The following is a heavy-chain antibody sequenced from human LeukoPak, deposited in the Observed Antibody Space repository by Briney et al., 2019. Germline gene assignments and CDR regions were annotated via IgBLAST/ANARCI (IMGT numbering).Heavy chain of an antibody. V-gene: IGHV3-23*01. CDR2: ITSDGNA. D-gene: IGHD3-10*01. J-gene: IGHJ4*02. CDR3: AKDTRLYSGSGSYFLDF. Sequence: GGSLRLSCAASGFTFSSYVMSWVRQAPGKGLEWVSGITSDGNAYYADSVKGRFTISRDNSKNTLFLQMNSPRAEDTAVYYCAKDTRLYSGSGSYFLDFWGQGTLVTVSS. CDR1: GFTFSSYV.